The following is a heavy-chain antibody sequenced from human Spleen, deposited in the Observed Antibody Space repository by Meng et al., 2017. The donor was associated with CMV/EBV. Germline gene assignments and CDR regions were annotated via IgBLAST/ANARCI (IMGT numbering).Heavy chain of an antibody. V-gene: IGHV4-31*02. J-gene: IGHJ4*02. CDR2: IYYSGST. D-gene: IGHD3-22*01. Sequence: ISSGGYYWSWIRQHPGKGLEWIEYIYYSGSTYYNPSLKSRVTISVDTSKNQFSLKLSSVTAADTAVYYCARGLSPIDSSGYYLYFDYWGQGTLVTVSS. CDR3: ARGLSPIDSSGYYLYFDY. CDR1: ISSGGYY.